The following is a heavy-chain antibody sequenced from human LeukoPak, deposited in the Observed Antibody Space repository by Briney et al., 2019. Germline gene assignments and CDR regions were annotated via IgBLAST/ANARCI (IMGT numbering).Heavy chain of an antibody. CDR1: GFTFDDYA. V-gene: IGHV3-9*01. Sequence: GGSLRLSCAASGFTFDDYAMHWVRQAPGKGLEWVSGISWNSGSIGYADSVKGRFTISRDNAKNSLYLQMNSLKAADTAVYYCARGQWLVFRGQGTLVTVSS. D-gene: IGHD6-19*01. J-gene: IGHJ4*02. CDR3: ARGQWLVF. CDR2: ISWNSGSI.